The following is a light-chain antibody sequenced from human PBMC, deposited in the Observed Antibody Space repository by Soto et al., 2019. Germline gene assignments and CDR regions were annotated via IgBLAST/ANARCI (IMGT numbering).Light chain of an antibody. CDR2: GAS. CDR1: QSISDT. Sequence: EIVMTQSPATLSVSPGGRATLSCRASQSISDTLAWYQQKPGQAPRLLIYGASTRAPGFPARFSGSGSGTDFTLTISSLQSEDFAVYYCQQYGSSPITFGQGTRLETK. CDR3: QQYGSSPIT. J-gene: IGKJ5*01. V-gene: IGKV3-15*01.